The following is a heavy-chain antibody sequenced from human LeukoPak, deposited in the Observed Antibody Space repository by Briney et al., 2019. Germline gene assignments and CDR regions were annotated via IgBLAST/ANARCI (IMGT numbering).Heavy chain of an antibody. J-gene: IGHJ4*02. CDR2: ISYDGSNK. V-gene: IGHV3-30*04. Sequence: PGGSLRLSCAASGFTFSSYAMHWVRRAPGKGLEWVAVISYDGSNKYYADSVKGRFTISRDNSKNTLYLQMNSLRAEDTAVYYCAREEIITQVIDYWGQGTLVTVSS. CDR3: AREEIITQVIDY. CDR1: GFTFSSYA. D-gene: IGHD3-22*01.